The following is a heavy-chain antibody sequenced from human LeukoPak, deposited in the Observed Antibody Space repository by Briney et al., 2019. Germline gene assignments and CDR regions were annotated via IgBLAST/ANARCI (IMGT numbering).Heavy chain of an antibody. J-gene: IGHJ4*02. D-gene: IGHD3/OR15-3a*01. V-gene: IGHV4-39*01. Sequence: SETLSLTCTVSGDSLSSRSYYWGWIRQPPGKGLEWIGNIYYSGSTYYNPSLKSRVTISVDTSKNQFSLKLSSVTAADTAVYYCARQTGSGLFILPGGQGTLVTVSS. CDR1: GDSLSSRSYY. CDR2: IYYSGST. CDR3: ARQTGSGLFILP.